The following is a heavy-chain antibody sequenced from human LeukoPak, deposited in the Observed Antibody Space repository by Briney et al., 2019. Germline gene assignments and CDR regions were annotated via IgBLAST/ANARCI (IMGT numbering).Heavy chain of an antibody. D-gene: IGHD3-9*01. CDR1: GFTFSSYA. J-gene: IGHJ6*02. V-gene: IGHV3-23*01. CDR3: AKDKIPTANYGILTGPDLYGMDV. CDR2: ISGSGGST. Sequence: GGSLRLSCAASGFTFSSYAMSWVRQAPGKGLEWVSAISGSGGSTYYADSMKGRFTISRDNSKNTLYLQMNSLRAEDTAVYYCAKDKIPTANYGILTGPDLYGMDVWGQGTTVTVSS.